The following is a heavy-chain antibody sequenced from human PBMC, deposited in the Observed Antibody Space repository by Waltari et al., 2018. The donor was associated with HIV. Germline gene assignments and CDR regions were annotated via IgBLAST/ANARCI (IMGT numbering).Heavy chain of an antibody. J-gene: IGHJ3*01. CDR2: INSDGSST. D-gene: IGHD2-8*01. CDR3: TRGNGHAFDL. V-gene: IGHV3-74*01. CDR1: GFPVSSYW. Sequence: EVQLVESGGGSVQPGWSLRLSCAASGFPVSSYWMIWVRQVPGKGLVWVSRINSDGSSTTYADSVKGRFTISRDNAKNTLYLQMNSLRAEDTAMYYCTRGNGHAFDLWGQGTMVTVSS.